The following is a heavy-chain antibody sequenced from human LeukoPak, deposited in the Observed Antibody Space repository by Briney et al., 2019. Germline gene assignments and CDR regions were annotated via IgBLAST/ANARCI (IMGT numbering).Heavy chain of an antibody. D-gene: IGHD6-6*01. CDR2: ISSSGSTI. CDR3: ARDRLAYSSSSTFDY. V-gene: IGHV3-48*03. CDR1: GFTFSSYE. J-gene: IGHJ4*02. Sequence: GGSLRLSCAASGFTFSSYEMNWVRQAPGKGLEWVSYISSSGSTIYYADSVKGRFTISRDNAKNSLYLQMNSLRAEDTAVYYCARDRLAYSSSSTFDYWGQGTLVTVSS.